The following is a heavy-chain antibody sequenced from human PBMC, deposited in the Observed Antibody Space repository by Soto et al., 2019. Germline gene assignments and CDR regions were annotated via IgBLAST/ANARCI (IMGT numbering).Heavy chain of an antibody. CDR2: IKSKTDGGTT. V-gene: IGHV3-15*07. J-gene: IGHJ4*01. CDR1: GFTVYNAW. Sequence: PGGSTRLSCAASGFTVYNAWINWVRQDPGKGLEWVGRIKSKTDGGTTDYAEPVKGRFAISRDDSNNMVYLQMNSLKIEDTAVYYCTTDSYSTIIIVRFDYWGHGTLVTVSS. CDR3: TTDSYSTIIIVRFDY. D-gene: IGHD3-22*01.